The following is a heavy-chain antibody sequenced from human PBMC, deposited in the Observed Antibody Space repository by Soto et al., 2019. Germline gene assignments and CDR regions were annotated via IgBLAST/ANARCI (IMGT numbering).Heavy chain of an antibody. V-gene: IGHV3-23*01. D-gene: IGHD3-22*01. CDR3: AKGLYYYDSSGYQYLDY. CDR2: ISGSGGST. Sequence: GGSLRLSCAASGFTFSSYAMSWVRQAPGKGLEWVSAISGSGGSTYYADSVKGRLTISRDNSKNTLYLQMNSLRAEDTAVYYCAKGLYYYDSSGYQYLDYWGQGTLVTVSS. J-gene: IGHJ4*02. CDR1: GFTFSSYA.